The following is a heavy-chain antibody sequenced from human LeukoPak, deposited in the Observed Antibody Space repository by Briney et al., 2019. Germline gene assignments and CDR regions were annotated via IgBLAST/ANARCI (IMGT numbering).Heavy chain of an antibody. CDR3: ARLAPGNYDILTGDPKVVFDY. CDR2: VHSSGST. V-gene: IGHV4-59*01. J-gene: IGHJ4*02. CDR1: GGSISSFF. Sequence: KPSETLSLTCTVSGGSISSFFWSRIRQPPGKGLEWIGYVHSSGSTKYNPSLKSRLIISVDMSKNQFSLKLRSVSVADTAVYYCARLAPGNYDILTGDPKVVFDYWGQGALVTVSS. D-gene: IGHD3-9*01.